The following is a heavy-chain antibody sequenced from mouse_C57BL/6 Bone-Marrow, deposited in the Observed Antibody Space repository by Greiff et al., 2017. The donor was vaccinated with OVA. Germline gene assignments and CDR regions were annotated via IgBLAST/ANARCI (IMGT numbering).Heavy chain of an antibody. CDR2: IRSKSNNYAT. CDR3: AGHGRIYDGYYGY. J-gene: IGHJ2*01. Sequence: EVNLVESGGGLVQPKGSLKLSCAASGFSFNTYAMNWVRQAPGKGLEWVARIRSKSNNYATYYADSVKDRFTISRDDSESMLYLQMNNLKTEDKAMYYCAGHGRIYDGYYGYWGQGTTITVSS. CDR1: GFSFNTYA. D-gene: IGHD2-3*01. V-gene: IGHV10-1*01.